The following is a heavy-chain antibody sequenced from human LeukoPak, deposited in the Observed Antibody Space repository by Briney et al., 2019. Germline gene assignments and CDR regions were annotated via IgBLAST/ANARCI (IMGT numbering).Heavy chain of an antibody. V-gene: IGHV4-39*01. CDR2: ICCSGRT. CDR3: AGYTSGTMRDY. J-gene: IGHJ4*02. Sequence: SETLSLTCSVSGGSMSSGSNHWGWVRQPPGKGLDWIGSICCSGRTDSNPSLKSRVTISLDTSKNQFSLTLTSVTAADTAVYYCAGYTSGTMRDYWGQGTLVTVSS. D-gene: IGHD3-10*01. CDR1: GGSMSSGSNH.